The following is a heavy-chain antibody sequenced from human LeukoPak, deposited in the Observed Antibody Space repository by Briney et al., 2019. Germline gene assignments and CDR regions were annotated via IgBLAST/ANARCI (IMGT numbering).Heavy chain of an antibody. Sequence: GGSLRLSCAASGFTLSGAAMHWVRQASGKGLEWLGRIRSKADSYTTAYAASVKGRFTVSRDDSKNTAYLQMNSLKTEDTAVYYCRAAVAGDYLDLWGRGTLVTVSS. D-gene: IGHD6-19*01. CDR3: RAAVAGDYLDL. J-gene: IGHJ2*01. CDR1: GFTLSGAA. V-gene: IGHV3-73*01. CDR2: IRSKADSYTT.